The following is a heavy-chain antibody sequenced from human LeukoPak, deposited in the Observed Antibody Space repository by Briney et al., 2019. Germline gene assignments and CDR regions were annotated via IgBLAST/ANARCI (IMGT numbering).Heavy chain of an antibody. CDR3: ARVDPDSSSTPEVFDY. Sequence: SETLSLTCTVSGGSISSYYWSWIRQPPGKGREWIGYIYYSGSTNHNPSLKSRVTISVDTSKNQFSLKLSSVTAADTAVYYCARVDPDSSSTPEVFDYWGQGTLVTVSS. J-gene: IGHJ4*02. V-gene: IGHV4-59*01. D-gene: IGHD6-6*01. CDR1: GGSISSYY. CDR2: IYYSGST.